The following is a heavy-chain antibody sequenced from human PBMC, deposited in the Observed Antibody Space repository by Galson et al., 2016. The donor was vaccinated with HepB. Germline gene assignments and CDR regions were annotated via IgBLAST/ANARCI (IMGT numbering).Heavy chain of an antibody. Sequence: SLRLSCAASGFTFSSYSMNWVRQAPGKGLEWVSSISSSSSYIHYADSVKGRFTISRDNAKNSLYLQMNSLRAEDTAVYYCARDILWFGELTRVYYFDDWGQGTLVTVSS. V-gene: IGHV3-21*01. CDR3: ARDILWFGELTRVYYFDD. J-gene: IGHJ4*02. D-gene: IGHD3-10*01. CDR1: GFTFSSYS. CDR2: ISSSSSYI.